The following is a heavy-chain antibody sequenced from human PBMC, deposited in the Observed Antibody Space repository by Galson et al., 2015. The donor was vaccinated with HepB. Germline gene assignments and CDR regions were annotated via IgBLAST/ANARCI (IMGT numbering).Heavy chain of an antibody. J-gene: IGHJ3*02. D-gene: IGHD3/OR15-3a*01. Sequence: SVKVSCKASGSPFTGYSLHWVRQAPGQGLEWLGWINPNSGGTNYAQKFQGRVTMPRAPSISTAYMELSRLRSDDTAVYYCARDREGTGDAFDIGGQGKMVTVSS. V-gene: IGHV1-2*02. CDR3: ARDREGTGDAFDI. CDR2: INPNSGGT. CDR1: GSPFTGYS.